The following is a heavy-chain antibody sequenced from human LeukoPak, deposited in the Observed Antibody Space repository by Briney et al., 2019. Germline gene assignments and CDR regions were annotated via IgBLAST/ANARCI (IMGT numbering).Heavy chain of an antibody. Sequence: ETLSLTCTVSSGSISSSSYYWGWIRQPPGKGLEWVSVIYSGGSTYYADSVKGRFTISRDNSKNTLYLQMNSLRAEDTAVYYCARGWGPTVPGAFDIWGQGTMVTVSS. CDR1: SGSISSSSYY. D-gene: IGHD4-17*01. CDR2: IYSGGST. V-gene: IGHV3-53*01. J-gene: IGHJ3*02. CDR3: ARGWGPTVPGAFDI.